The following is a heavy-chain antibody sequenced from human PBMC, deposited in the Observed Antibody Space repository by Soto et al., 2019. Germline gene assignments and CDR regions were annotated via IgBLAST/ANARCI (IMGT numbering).Heavy chain of an antibody. CDR2: IYYSGST. V-gene: IGHV4-39*01. J-gene: IGHJ4*02. CDR3: ARHGSLIAVAGTYYFDY. Sequence: SETLSLSCTVSGGSISSSSYYWGWIRQPPGKGLEWIGSIYYSGSTYYNPSLKSRVTISVDTSKNQFSLKLSSVTAADTAVYNCARHGSLIAVAGTYYFDYWGQGTLVTVSS. CDR1: GGSISSSSYY. D-gene: IGHD6-19*01.